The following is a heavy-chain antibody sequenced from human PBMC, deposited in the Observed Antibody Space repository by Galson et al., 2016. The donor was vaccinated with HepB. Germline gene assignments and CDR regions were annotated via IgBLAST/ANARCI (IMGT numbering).Heavy chain of an antibody. Sequence: SLRLSCAGSGFKFSDYFLSWIRQAPGKGLEWISYISSGSSYTNYADSVKGRFTISRDNAKNSLYMQMNSLRDEDTAVCFCARDLPVPYDYLWGSYRRYWYFDLWGRGALVTVSS. J-gene: IGHJ2*01. CDR1: GFKFSDYF. CDR3: ARDLPVPYDYLWGSYRRYWYFDL. D-gene: IGHD3-16*02. V-gene: IGHV3-11*05. CDR2: ISSGSSYT.